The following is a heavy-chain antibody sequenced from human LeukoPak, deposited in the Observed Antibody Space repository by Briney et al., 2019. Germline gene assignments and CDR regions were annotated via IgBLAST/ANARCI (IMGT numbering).Heavy chain of an antibody. CDR1: GVTFSGSA. V-gene: IGHV3-73*01. D-gene: IGHD1-26*01. J-gene: IGHJ4*02. Sequence: AGSLRLSCAASGVTFSGSAMHWVRQASGKGLEWVGGIRSKANSYATAYAASVEGRFTISRDDSKNTAYLQMNSLKTEDTAVYYCTRLSDSGSYSHFDYWGQGTLVTVSS. CDR3: TRLSDSGSYSHFDY. CDR2: IRSKANSYAT.